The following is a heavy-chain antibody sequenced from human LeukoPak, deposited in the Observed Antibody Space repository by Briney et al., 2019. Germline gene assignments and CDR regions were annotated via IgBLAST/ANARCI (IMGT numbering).Heavy chain of an antibody. D-gene: IGHD3-3*01. Sequence: PGGSLRLSCAASGFTFSNAWMNWVRQAPGKGLEWVVRIKSKTDGGTTDYAAPVKGRFTISRDDSKNTLYLQMNSLKTEDTAVYYCTTGFGSGYYNPYYYYGMDVWGQGTTVTVSS. CDR1: GFTFSNAW. CDR2: IKSKTDGGTT. CDR3: TTGFGSGYYNPYYYYGMDV. J-gene: IGHJ6*02. V-gene: IGHV3-15*07.